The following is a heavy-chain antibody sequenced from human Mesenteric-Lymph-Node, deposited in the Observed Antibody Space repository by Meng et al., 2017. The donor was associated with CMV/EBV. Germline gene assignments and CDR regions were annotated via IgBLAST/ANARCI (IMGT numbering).Heavy chain of an antibody. J-gene: IGHJ4*02. V-gene: IGHV3-66*01. CDR2: IYRGDNT. CDR3: TGDSVSNPNLDY. Sequence: EVHLVESGGGLVQPGGSLRLSCAASGFNVRDKYMSWVRQAPGKGLEWVCIIYRGDNTYYIDSVKDRFTVSRDNSKNTMYLQMISLRVEDTAVYYCTGDSVSNPNLDYWGQGTLVTVSS. D-gene: IGHD3-10*01. CDR1: GFNVRDKY.